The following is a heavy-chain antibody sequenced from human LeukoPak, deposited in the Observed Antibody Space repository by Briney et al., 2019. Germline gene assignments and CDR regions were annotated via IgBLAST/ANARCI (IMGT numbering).Heavy chain of an antibody. D-gene: IGHD3-10*01. CDR1: GFSFSYYS. CDR3: AKEAADYYGSGSYADAFDI. V-gene: IGHV3-21*01. J-gene: IGHJ3*02. Sequence: GGSLRLSCEASGFSFSYYSMNWVRQAPGKGLEWVSSIFSSSSHIYYADSVKGRFTISRDNAKDSLYLQMSSLRAEDTAVYYCAKEAADYYGSGSYADAFDIWGQGTMVTVSS. CDR2: IFSSSSHI.